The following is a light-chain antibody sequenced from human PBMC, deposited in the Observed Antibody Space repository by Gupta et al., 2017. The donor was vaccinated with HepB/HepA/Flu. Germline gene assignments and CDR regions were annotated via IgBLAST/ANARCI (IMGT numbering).Light chain of an antibody. CDR3: QHSVGSAFT. CDR1: QSISSNY. J-gene: IGKJ3*01. CDR2: GAS. Sequence: EIVLTQSPGTLSLSPGERATLPCRASQSISSNYLTWYQQKPGQAPRLLIYGASSRATGIPDRFSGSGSGTDFTLTISRLEPEDFAVYFCQHSVGSAFTFGPGTKVDVK. V-gene: IGKV3-20*01.